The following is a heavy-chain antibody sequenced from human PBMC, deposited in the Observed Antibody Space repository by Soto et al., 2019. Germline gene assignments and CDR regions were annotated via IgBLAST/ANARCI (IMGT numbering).Heavy chain of an antibody. Sequence: PSESLSVTCTFSGGSLSVSYCGWIGKSPGKSLEWIASISYTGSTTHNPSLKSRVTLSVDTSKNQFSLSLTSVTPADTAAYYCATGGGWLHNSYIRRLYFDYWGQGVMVTVSS. J-gene: IGHJ4*02. CDR3: ATGGGWLHNSYIRRLYFDY. CDR2: ISYTGST. CDR1: GGSLSVSY. V-gene: IGHV4-59*01. D-gene: IGHD3-3*02.